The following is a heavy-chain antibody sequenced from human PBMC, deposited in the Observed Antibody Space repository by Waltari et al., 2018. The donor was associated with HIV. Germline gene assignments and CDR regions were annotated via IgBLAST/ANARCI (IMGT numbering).Heavy chain of an antibody. Sequence: EVQLLESGGGLVQPGGSLRLSCAASVFNVRHFARSWVRQVPGKGPEWVSALSGSGSTASYADYVKGRFTISRDFSNNTLFLQMNNLRAEDTAVYFCAKSMRDLRPSAFDVWGQGTMVAISS. V-gene: IGHV3-23*01. CDR1: VFNVRHFA. CDR2: LSGSGSTA. J-gene: IGHJ3*01. CDR3: AKSMRDLRPSAFDV. D-gene: IGHD2-8*01.